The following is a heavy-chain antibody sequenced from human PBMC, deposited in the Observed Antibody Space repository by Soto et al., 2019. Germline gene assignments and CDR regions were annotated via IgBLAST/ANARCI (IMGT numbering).Heavy chain of an antibody. D-gene: IGHD3-10*01. V-gene: IGHV4-61*01. CDR3: AREDYYGSGSYYPNAFDP. CDR1: GGSVSSGSYY. Sequence: TSETLSLTCTVSGGSVSSGSYYWSWIRQPPGKGLEWIGYIYYSGSTNYNPSLKSRVTISVDTSKNQFSLKLSSVTAADTAVYYCAREDYYGSGSYYPNAFDPWGQGTLVTVSS. J-gene: IGHJ5*02. CDR2: IYYSGST.